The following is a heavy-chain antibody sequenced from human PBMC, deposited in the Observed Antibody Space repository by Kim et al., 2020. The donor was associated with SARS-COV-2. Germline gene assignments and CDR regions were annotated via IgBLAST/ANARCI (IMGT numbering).Heavy chain of an antibody. CDR3: AKENRNSYATALDY. CDR2: ISSDGGTT. V-gene: IGHV3-23*01. CDR1: GFTFSYYP. D-gene: IGHD3-16*01. Sequence: GGSLRLSCAGSGFTFSYYPMAWVRQAPGKGLEWVTAISSDGGTTYYADFVQGRFTISRDNSRDTVYLQVNSLTAEDTAVYYCAKENRNSYATALDYWGQGTLVTVSS. J-gene: IGHJ4*02.